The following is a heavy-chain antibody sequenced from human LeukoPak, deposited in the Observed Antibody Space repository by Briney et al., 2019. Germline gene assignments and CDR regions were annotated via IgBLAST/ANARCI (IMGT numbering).Heavy chain of an antibody. CDR2: INAGNGNT. Sequence: ALVKLSCKASGYTFTSYAMHWVRQAPGQRLEWMGWINAGNGNTKYSQKFQGRVTITGDTSASTAYMELSSLRSEDTAVYYCARDLGDHLYSLDYWGQGTLVTVSA. D-gene: IGHD2-21*02. J-gene: IGHJ4*02. V-gene: IGHV1-3*01. CDR3: ARDLGDHLYSLDY. CDR1: GYTFTSYA.